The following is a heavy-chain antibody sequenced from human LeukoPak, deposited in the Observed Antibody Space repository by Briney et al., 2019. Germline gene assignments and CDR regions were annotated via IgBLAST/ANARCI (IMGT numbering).Heavy chain of an antibody. V-gene: IGHV4-59*01. CDR1: GASINNYF. Sequence: SETLSLTCTVSGASINNYFWSWIRQPPGKGLEWIGYVYYSGSANYNPSLKSRVTISIDTSKKQFSLRLSSVAAADTAVYYCAAHYYYDSGGFDYWGQGTLVTVSS. CDR3: AAHYYYDSGGFDY. J-gene: IGHJ4*02. CDR2: VYYSGSA. D-gene: IGHD3-22*01.